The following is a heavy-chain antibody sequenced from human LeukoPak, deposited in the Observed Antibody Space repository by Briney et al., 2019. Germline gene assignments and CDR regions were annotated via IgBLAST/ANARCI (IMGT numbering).Heavy chain of an antibody. Sequence: GGSLRLSCTASGFTFGDYAMSWFRQAPGKGLEWVTVISYDGSNKYYADSVKGRFTISRDSSKNTLYLQMNSLRVEDTAVYYCAKEVGTFTLDYWGQGTLVTVSS. J-gene: IGHJ4*02. V-gene: IGHV3-30*04. D-gene: IGHD1-26*01. CDR3: AKEVGTFTLDY. CDR1: GFTFGDYA. CDR2: ISYDGSNK.